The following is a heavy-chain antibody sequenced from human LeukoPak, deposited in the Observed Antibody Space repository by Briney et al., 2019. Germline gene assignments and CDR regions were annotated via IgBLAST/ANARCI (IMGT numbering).Heavy chain of an antibody. Sequence: GGSLRLSCAASGFTFSSHAMSWVRRAPGKGLEWVSAISGSGGSTYYADSVKGRFTISRDNSKNTLYLQMNSLRAEDTAVYYCAKLPAARPSYFDYWGQGTLVTVSS. CDR1: GFTFSSHA. V-gene: IGHV3-23*01. D-gene: IGHD6-6*01. CDR3: AKLPAARPSYFDY. CDR2: ISGSGGST. J-gene: IGHJ4*02.